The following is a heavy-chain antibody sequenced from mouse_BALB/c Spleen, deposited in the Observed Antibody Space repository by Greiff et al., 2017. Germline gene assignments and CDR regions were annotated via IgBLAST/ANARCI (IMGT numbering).Heavy chain of an antibody. CDR1: GFTFSSYG. CDR3: ARQGLHRCAY. D-gene: IGHD2-2*01. Sequence: EVMLVESGGDLVKPGGSLKLSCAASGFTFSSYGMSWVRQTPDKRLEWVATISSGGSYTYYPDSVKGRFTISRDNAKNTLYLQMSSLKSEDTAMYYCARQGLHRCAYWGQGTLVTVSA. J-gene: IGHJ3*01. V-gene: IGHV5-6*01. CDR2: ISSGGSYT.